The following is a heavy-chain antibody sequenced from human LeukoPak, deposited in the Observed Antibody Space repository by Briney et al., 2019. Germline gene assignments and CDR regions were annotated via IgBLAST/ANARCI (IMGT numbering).Heavy chain of an antibody. CDR3: ARGRGSGHKENRFDP. J-gene: IGHJ5*02. CDR2: MNPNSGNT. V-gene: IGHV1-8*01. D-gene: IGHD6-19*01. CDR1: GYTFTTYD. Sequence: ASVKVSCKASGYTFTTYDINWVRQATGQGLEWMGWMNPNSGNTGYTQKFQGRVTMTRNTSISTAYMELSSLRSEDTAVYYCARGRGSGHKENRFDPWGQGTLVTVSS.